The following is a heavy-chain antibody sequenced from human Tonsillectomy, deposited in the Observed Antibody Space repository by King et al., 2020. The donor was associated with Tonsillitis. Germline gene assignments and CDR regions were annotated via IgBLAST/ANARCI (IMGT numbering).Heavy chain of an antibody. D-gene: IGHD2-15*01. CDR3: ARHLEGYYDFDY. V-gene: IGHV4-59*01. CDR2: IYYRGTT. J-gene: IGHJ4*02. CDR1: GGSISTYY. Sequence: VQLQESGPGLVKPSETLSLTCTVSGGSISTYYSSWIRQPPGKGLEWMCYIYYRGTTNYNPSPKSRVNISVDTSKNQFSLKVSSVTAADTAVYYCARHLEGYYDFDYWGQGTLVTVSS.